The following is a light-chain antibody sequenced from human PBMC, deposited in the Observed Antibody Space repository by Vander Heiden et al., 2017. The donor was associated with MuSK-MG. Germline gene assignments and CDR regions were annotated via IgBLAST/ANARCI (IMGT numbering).Light chain of an antibody. V-gene: IGLV2-11*01. J-gene: IGLJ2*01. CDR3: CSCADNQAV. CDR1: SSDVGGYNL. Sequence: QSALTQPRPVSGSPGQSVTISCNGTSSDVGGYNLISWYQQHPGKAPKQMIYDVTKRPSGVPDRFSGSKSGNTASLAISGLQAEDEADYYCCSCADNQAVFGGGTKLSVL. CDR2: DVT.